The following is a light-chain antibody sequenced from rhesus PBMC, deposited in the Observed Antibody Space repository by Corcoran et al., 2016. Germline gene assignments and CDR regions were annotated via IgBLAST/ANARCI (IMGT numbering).Light chain of an antibody. Sequence: DIQMTQSPSSLSASVGDRVTVTCRASQGINKELSWYHQKPGKALTLLFYAASSLQTGVSSRFSGSGSGTDYTLPLSSLQPEDVATYYCLQDYTNPLTFGGGTKVEIK. CDR1: QGINKE. CDR3: LQDYTNPLT. V-gene: IGKV1-94*01. CDR2: AAS. J-gene: IGKJ4*01.